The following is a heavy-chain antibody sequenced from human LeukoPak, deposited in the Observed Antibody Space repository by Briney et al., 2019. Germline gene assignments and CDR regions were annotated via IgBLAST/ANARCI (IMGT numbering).Heavy chain of an antibody. D-gene: IGHD3-10*01. CDR3: ARNYYGSGEDAFDI. V-gene: IGHV1-2*02. CDR1: GYTFTSYA. Sequence: GASVKVSCKASGYTFTSYAMNWVRQAPGQGLEWMGWINPNSGGTNYAQKFQGRVTMTRDTSISTAYMELGRLRSDDTAVYYCARNYYGSGEDAFDIWGQGTMVTVSS. J-gene: IGHJ3*02. CDR2: INPNSGGT.